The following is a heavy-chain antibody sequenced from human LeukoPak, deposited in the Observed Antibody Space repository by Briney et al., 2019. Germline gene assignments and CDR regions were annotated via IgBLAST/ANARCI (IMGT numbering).Heavy chain of an antibody. V-gene: IGHV3-21*01. CDR1: GFTFSSYS. D-gene: IGHD2-2*01. CDR2: ISSSSSYI. J-gene: IGHJ4*02. Sequence: GGSLRLSCAASGFTFSSYSMTWVRQAPGKGLEWVSSISSSSSYIYYADSVKGRFTISRDNAKNSLYLQMNSLRAEDTAVYYCARSSRGIVVVPALYWGQGTLVTVSS. CDR3: ARSSRGIVVVPALY.